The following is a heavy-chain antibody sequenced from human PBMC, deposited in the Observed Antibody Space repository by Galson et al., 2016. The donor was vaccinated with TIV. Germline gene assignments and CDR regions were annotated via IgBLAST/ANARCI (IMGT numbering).Heavy chain of an antibody. J-gene: IGHJ4*02. CDR2: IKQDGGEK. CDR1: GFTFSSYW. CDR3: SRDFPPGYGSSFNDY. D-gene: IGHD6-13*01. Sequence: SLRLSCAASGFTFSSYWMSWVRQAPGKGLEWVANIKQDGGEKYYVDSVKGRFTISRDNAKNSLFLQMNSLRAEDRAVYYCSRDFPPGYGSSFNDYWCQGTLVTVSS. V-gene: IGHV3-7*01.